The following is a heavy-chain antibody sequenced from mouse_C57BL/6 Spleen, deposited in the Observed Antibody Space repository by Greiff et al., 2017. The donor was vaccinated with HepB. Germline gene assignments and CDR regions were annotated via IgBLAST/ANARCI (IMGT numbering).Heavy chain of an antibody. Sequence: EVQLQQSGPELVKPGASVKISCKASGYTFTDYYMNWVKQSHGKSLEWIGDINPNNGGTSYNQKFKGKATLTVDKSSSTAYMELRSLTSEDSAVYYCAREEHYGSSAYYFDYWGQGTTLTVSS. CDR1: GYTFTDYY. D-gene: IGHD1-1*01. J-gene: IGHJ2*01. CDR2: INPNNGGT. CDR3: AREEHYGSSAYYFDY. V-gene: IGHV1-26*01.